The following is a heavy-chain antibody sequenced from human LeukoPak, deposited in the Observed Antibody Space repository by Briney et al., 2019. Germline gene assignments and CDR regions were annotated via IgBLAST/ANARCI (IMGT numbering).Heavy chain of an antibody. Sequence: SETLSLTCTVSGGSISSYYWSWVRQPPGKGLEWVGYIYYSGSTNYNPSLKSRVTISVDTSKNQFSLKLSSVTAADTAVYYCARGPMVRGVITAYYFDYWGQGTLVTVSS. CDR1: GGSISSYY. J-gene: IGHJ4*02. V-gene: IGHV4-59*01. CDR2: IYYSGST. D-gene: IGHD3-10*01. CDR3: ARGPMVRGVITAYYFDY.